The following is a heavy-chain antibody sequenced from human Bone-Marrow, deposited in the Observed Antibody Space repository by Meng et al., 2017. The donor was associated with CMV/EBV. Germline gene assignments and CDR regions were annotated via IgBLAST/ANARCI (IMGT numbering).Heavy chain of an antibody. CDR1: GGSISTGGYS. Sequence: SGGSISTGGYSWSWIRQHPGKGLEWIGYIYYSGSTYYNPSLKSRVTISVDTSKNQFSLKLSSVTAADTAVYYCARGFGEFRAYYFDYWGQGTLVTVSS. CDR3: ARGFGEFRAYYFDY. V-gene: IGHV4-31*02. D-gene: IGHD3-10*01. J-gene: IGHJ4*02. CDR2: IYYSGST.